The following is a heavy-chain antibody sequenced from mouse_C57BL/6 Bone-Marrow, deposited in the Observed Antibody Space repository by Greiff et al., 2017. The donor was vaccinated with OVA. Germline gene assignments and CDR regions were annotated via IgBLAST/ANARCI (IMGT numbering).Heavy chain of an antibody. D-gene: IGHD1-1*01. CDR2: IYPRSGNT. Sequence: VQLVESGAELARPGASVKLSCKASGYTFTSYGISWVKQRTGQGLEWIGEIYPRSGNTYYNEKFKGKATLTADKSSSTAYMELRSLTSEDSAVYFCAREGYYYGSSYEYWGQGTLVTVSA. CDR1: GYTFTSYG. CDR3: AREGYYYGSSYEY. J-gene: IGHJ3*01. V-gene: IGHV1-81*01.